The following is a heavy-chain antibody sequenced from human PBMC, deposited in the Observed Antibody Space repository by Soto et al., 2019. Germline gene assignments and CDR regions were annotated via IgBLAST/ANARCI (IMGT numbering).Heavy chain of an antibody. CDR2: ISESGGTI. CDR1: GFTFSDYY. V-gene: IGHV3-11*01. CDR3: ASRAPYYFDY. Sequence: GGSLRLSCAASGFTFSDYYMSWIRQAPGKGLEWVSYISESGGTIYYADSVKGRFTISRDNAKNSLYLQMNSLRADDTAVYYCASRAPYYFDYWGQGTLVTVSS. J-gene: IGHJ4*02. D-gene: IGHD3-10*01.